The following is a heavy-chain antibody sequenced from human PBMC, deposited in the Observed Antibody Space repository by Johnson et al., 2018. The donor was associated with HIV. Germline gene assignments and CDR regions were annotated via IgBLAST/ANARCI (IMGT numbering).Heavy chain of an antibody. V-gene: IGHV3-30*04. CDR1: GITFSRFP. D-gene: IGHD3-22*01. CDR2: ISYDGSNK. Sequence: VYLVESGGGVVQPGRSLRLSCAAPGITFSRFPMNWVRQAPGKGLEWVAVISYDGSNKYYADSVKGRFIISRDTSKNTLYLQMNSLRAEDTAVYYCSRDGPYYDSSGYYYGTVFYAFDIWGQGTMVTVSS. J-gene: IGHJ3*02. CDR3: SRDGPYYDSSGYYYGTVFYAFDI.